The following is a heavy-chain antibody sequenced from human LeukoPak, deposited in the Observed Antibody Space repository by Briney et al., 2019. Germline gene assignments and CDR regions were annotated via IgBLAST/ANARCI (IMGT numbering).Heavy chain of an antibody. V-gene: IGHV3-30*18. Sequence: HPGGSLRLSCAASGFTFSSYGMHWVRQAPGKGLEWVAVISYDGSNKYYADSVKGRFTISRGNSKNTLYLQMNSLRAEDTAVYYCAKGDIVVPAAIRHWGQGTLVNVSS. J-gene: IGHJ4*02. D-gene: IGHD2-2*01. CDR2: ISYDGSNK. CDR3: AKGDIVVPAAIRH. CDR1: GFTFSSYG.